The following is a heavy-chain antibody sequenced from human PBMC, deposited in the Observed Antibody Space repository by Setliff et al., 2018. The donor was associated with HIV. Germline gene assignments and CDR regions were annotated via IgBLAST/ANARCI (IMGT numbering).Heavy chain of an antibody. Sequence: ASVKVSCKASGGSFNSYALDWVRQAPGQGLEWIGGVVPIIGAAKYAPKFQGRVTITADKSTNTAYMELNSLRLDGSAVYFCSRGIGVPGSPAGFWGQGTLVTVSS. CDR3: SRGIGVPGSPAGF. D-gene: IGHD6-19*01. CDR1: GGSFNSYA. V-gene: IGHV1-69*06. J-gene: IGHJ4*02. CDR2: VVPIIGAA.